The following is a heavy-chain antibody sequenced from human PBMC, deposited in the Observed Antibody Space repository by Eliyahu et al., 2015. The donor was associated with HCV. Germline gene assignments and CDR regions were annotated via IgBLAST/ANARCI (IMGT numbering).Heavy chain of an antibody. CDR1: GFTFSTYG. CDR3: ARAVGPFDF. V-gene: IGHV3-33*01. J-gene: IGHJ4*02. Sequence: QVQLVESGGGVVQPGRSLRLSCASSGFTFSTYGMHWVRQAPGKGLEWVAVIWFDGSYKYYADSVKGRFTISRDNSKNTLYLQMNSLRAEDTAVYYCARAVGPFDFWGQGTLVTVSS. CDR2: IWFDGSYK.